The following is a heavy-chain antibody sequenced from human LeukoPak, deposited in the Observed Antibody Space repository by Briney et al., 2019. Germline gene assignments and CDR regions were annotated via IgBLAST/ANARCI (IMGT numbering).Heavy chain of an antibody. V-gene: IGHV3-23*01. J-gene: IGHJ4*02. Sequence: PGGALRLSCAASGFTFSTYSMSWVRGAPGEGLEWGSLIFLSGDTTYYANSVKGGFTISRDNSKNTLYLRMHSLGAEDTAVYYCAKHQRPDSGCDIDSWGQGTLVTVSS. CDR2: IFLSGDTT. CDR1: GFTFSTYS. CDR3: AKHQRPDSGCDIDS. D-gene: IGHD5-12*01.